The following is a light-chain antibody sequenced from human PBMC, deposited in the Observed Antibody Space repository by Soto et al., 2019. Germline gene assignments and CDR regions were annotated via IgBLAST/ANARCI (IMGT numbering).Light chain of an antibody. V-gene: IGKV3-15*01. CDR2: VAS. J-gene: IGKJ2*01. Sequence: EIVMTQSPATLPVSPGERAALSCRASQSVSSNFACYQQIPGQAPRLLIYVASTMATSIPARFSGSGSGTEFTLTISSLQSEDYAVYYCHQYNNWPYTFGQGTTLAIK. CDR1: QSVSSN. CDR3: HQYNNWPYT.